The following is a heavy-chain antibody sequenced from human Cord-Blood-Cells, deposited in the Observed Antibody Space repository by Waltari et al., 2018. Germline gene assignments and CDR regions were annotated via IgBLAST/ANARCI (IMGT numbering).Heavy chain of an antibody. CDR1: GYTFTGYY. CDR2: INPNSGGT. Sequence: QVQLVQSGAEVKKPGASVKVSCKASGYTFTGYYMHWVRQAPGQGLEWMGRINPNSGGTNYAQKFQGRVTMTRDTSISTAYMELSRLISDDTAVYYCARDPAKYCSGGSCYGWFDPWGQGTLVTVSS. V-gene: IGHV1-2*06. D-gene: IGHD2-15*01. J-gene: IGHJ5*02. CDR3: ARDPAKYCSGGSCYGWFDP.